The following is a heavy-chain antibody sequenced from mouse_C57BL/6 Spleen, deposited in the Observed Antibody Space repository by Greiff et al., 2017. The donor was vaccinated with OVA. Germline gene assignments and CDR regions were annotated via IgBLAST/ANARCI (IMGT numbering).Heavy chain of an antibody. CDR3: ARRYYYGSSWYFDV. V-gene: IGHV1-42*01. D-gene: IGHD1-1*01. CDR2: INPSTGGT. J-gene: IGHJ1*03. CDR1: GYSFTGYY. Sequence: EVKLMESGPELVKPGASVKISCKASGYSFTGYYMNWVKQSPEKSLEWIGEINPSTGGTTYNQKFKAKATLTVDKSSSTAYMQLKSLTSEDSAVYYCARRYYYGSSWYFDVWGTGTTVTVSS.